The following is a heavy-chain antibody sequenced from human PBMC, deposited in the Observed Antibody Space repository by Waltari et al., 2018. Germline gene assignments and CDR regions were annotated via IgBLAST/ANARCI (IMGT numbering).Heavy chain of an antibody. D-gene: IGHD6-19*01. CDR3: ARVRVAANAFDI. J-gene: IGHJ3*02. CDR2: INAGNGNT. CDR1: GYTFTSYA. Sequence: QVQPVQSGAAVKKPGASVQVSCKAPGYTFTSYAMHGVRQAPGQRLEWMGWINAGNGNTKYSQKFQGRVTITRDTSASTAYMELSSLRSEDTAVYYCARVRVAANAFDIWGQGTMVTVSS. V-gene: IGHV1-3*01.